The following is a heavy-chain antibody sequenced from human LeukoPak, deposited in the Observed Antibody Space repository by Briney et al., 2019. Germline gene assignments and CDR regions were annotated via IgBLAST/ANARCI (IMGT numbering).Heavy chain of an antibody. D-gene: IGHD2-8*01. Sequence: PGGSLRLSCAASGFTFSNYGMSWVRQAPGKGLEWVSVISISGGSTYYADSVKGRFTISRDNSKNTLYLKMNSLRAEDTAVYYCARDAGLMVFDYWGQGTLVTVSS. CDR1: GFTFSNYG. CDR2: ISISGGST. V-gene: IGHV3-23*01. J-gene: IGHJ4*02. CDR3: ARDAGLMVFDY.